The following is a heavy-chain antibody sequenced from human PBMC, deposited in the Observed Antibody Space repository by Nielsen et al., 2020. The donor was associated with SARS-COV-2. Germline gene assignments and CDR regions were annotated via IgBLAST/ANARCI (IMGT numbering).Heavy chain of an antibody. J-gene: IGHJ4*02. CDR1: GYSFTNYW. CDR2: MYPGDSDI. D-gene: IGHD3-10*01. Sequence: KVSCKASGYSFTNYWIGWVRQLPGKGLEWMAFMYPGDSDIRYSPSFQGQATISADRSSSTAYLQWSSLRASDSAMYFCARPLWFGTSFYLDNWGQGTLVTVSS. CDR3: ARPLWFGTSFYLDN. V-gene: IGHV5-51*01.